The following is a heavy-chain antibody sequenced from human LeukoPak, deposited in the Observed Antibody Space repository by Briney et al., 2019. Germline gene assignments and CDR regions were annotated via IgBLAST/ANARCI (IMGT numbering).Heavy chain of an antibody. CDR2: SSPYNGNT. CDR3: AKPGEPEYGDWFDP. V-gene: IGHV1-18*01. D-gene: IGHD3-16*01. Sequence: ASLKVSCKASSYTFLHYDFDWVRQAPGHGLEWVGWSSPYNGNTKYKQSLQGRFTMSTDASTTTAYLEMTGLTSDDTAVYYCAKPGEPEYGDWFDPWGQGTLVTVSS. CDR1: SYTFLHYD. J-gene: IGHJ5*02.